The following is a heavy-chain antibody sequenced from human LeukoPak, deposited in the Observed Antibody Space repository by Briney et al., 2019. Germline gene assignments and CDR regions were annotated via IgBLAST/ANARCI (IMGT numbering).Heavy chain of an antibody. J-gene: IGHJ6*02. V-gene: IGHV4-34*01. Sequence: SETLSLTCTVSGGSISSYYWSWIRQPPGKGLEWIGEINHSGSTNYNPSLKSRVTISVDTSKNQFSLKLSSVTAADTAVYYCARGAVITYYGMDVWGQGTTVTVSS. CDR3: ARGAVITYYGMDV. CDR1: GGSISSYY. CDR2: INHSGST. D-gene: IGHD3-22*01.